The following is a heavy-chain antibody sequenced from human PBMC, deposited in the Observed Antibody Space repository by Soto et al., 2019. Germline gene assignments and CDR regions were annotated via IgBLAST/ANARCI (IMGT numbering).Heavy chain of an antibody. J-gene: IGHJ6*02. Sequence: PGGSLRLSCAASGFTFSGYSMTWVRRAPGKGLEWVSSISSSSSYIYYADSVKGRFTISRDNAKNSLYLQMNSLRAEDTAVYYCARDLQLWGHDYYGMDVWGQGTTVTVSS. V-gene: IGHV3-21*01. D-gene: IGHD5-18*01. CDR1: GFTFSGYS. CDR3: ARDLQLWGHDYYGMDV. CDR2: ISSSSSYI.